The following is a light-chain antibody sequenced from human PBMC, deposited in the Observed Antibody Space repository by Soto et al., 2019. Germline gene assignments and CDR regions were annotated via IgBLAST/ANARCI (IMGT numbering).Light chain of an antibody. CDR1: SSDVGGYNY. V-gene: IGLV2-14*01. CDR2: EVS. Sequence: QSALTQPASVSGSPGQSITICCTGTSSDVGGYNYVSWYQQHPGKAPKLMIYEVSNRPSGVSNRFSGSKSGNTASLTISGLQAEDEADYYCSSYTSSSTPHHVFGTGTKVTVL. J-gene: IGLJ1*01. CDR3: SSYTSSSTPHHV.